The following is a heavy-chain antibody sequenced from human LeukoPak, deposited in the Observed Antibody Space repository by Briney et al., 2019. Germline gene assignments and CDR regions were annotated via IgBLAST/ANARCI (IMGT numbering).Heavy chain of an antibody. V-gene: IGHV3-30-3*01. CDR1: GFTFSSYA. CDR3: AGSAAGRGYYFDY. CDR2: ISYDGSNK. Sequence: GGSLRLSCAASGFTFSSYAMHWVRQAPGKGLEWVAVISYDGSNKYYADSVKGRFTISRDNSKNTLYLQMNSLRAEGTAVYYCAGSAAGRGYYFDYWGQGTLVTVSS. D-gene: IGHD6-13*01. J-gene: IGHJ4*02.